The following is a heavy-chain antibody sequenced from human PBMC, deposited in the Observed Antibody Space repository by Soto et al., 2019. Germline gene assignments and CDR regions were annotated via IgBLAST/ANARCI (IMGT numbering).Heavy chain of an antibody. CDR3: ARISCKGGSCYFDFDH. CDR1: GGSFRNYY. Sequence: SETLSLTCGVYGGSFRNYYWIWVRQPPGKGLEWIGEVNHSGEATYNPSLQSRVSISLDTSTSTAYMELRSLRSEDTAVYFCARISCKGGSCYFDFDHWGQGTLVTVSS. J-gene: IGHJ4*02. V-gene: IGHV4-34*01. CDR2: VNHSGEA. D-gene: IGHD2-15*01.